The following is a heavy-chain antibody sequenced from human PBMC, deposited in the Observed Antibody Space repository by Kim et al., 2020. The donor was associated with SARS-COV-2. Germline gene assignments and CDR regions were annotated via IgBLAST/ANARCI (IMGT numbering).Heavy chain of an antibody. J-gene: IGHJ4*02. D-gene: IGHD3-10*01. Sequence: GGSLRLSCAASGFTFSSYGMHWVRQAPGKGVEWVAVIWYDGSNKYYADSVKGRFTISRDNSKNTLYLQMNSLRAEDTAVYYCARMGAYGSGSYYNPSMDYWGQGTLVTVSS. V-gene: IGHV3-33*01. CDR1: GFTFSSYG. CDR3: ARMGAYGSGSYYNPSMDY. CDR2: IWYDGSNK.